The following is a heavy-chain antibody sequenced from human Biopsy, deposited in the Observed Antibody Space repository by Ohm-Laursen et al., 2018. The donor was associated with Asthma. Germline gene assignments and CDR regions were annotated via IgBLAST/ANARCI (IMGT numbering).Heavy chain of an antibody. CDR1: GGTFNTYV. Sequence: GPSETPSCQPLGGTFNTYVIGWVRQAPGHGPGWIVGINSVLVTTTYPQKFQDRVTITADDSTSTVYMELSSLRSEDTAVYYCARKAGSCISRTCYSLDFWGQGTLVTVSS. CDR3: ARKAGSCISRTCYSLDF. CDR2: INSVLVTT. J-gene: IGHJ4*02. V-gene: IGHV1-69*13. D-gene: IGHD2-2*01.